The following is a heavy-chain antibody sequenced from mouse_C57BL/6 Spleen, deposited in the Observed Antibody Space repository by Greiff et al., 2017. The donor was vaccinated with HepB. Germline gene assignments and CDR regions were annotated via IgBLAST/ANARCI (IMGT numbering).Heavy chain of an antibody. CDR3: ASLYDWGYFDY. Sequence: EVHLVESGPGLVKPSQSLSLTCSVTGYSITSGYYWTWIRQFPGNKLEWMGYISYDGSNNYKPSLKNRISITRDTSKNQFFLKLNSVTTEDTATYYCASLYDWGYFDYWGQGTTLTVSS. J-gene: IGHJ2*01. CDR2: ISYDGSN. V-gene: IGHV3-6*01. D-gene: IGHD2-3*01. CDR1: GYSITSGYY.